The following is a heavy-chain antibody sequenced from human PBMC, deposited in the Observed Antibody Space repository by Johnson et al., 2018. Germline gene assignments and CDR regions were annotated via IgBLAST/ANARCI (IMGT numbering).Heavy chain of an antibody. CDR1: GGSISSYY. J-gene: IGHJ3*02. CDR3: ARNDVEMATEDAFDI. CDR2: IYYSGST. Sequence: QVQLVESGPGLVKPSETLSLTCTVSGGSISSYYWSWIRQPPGKGLEWIGYIYYSGSTNYNPSLKSRVTISVDTSKNQFSLKLSSVTAADTAVYYCARNDVEMATEDAFDIWGQGTMVTVSS. D-gene: IGHD5-24*01. V-gene: IGHV4-59*01.